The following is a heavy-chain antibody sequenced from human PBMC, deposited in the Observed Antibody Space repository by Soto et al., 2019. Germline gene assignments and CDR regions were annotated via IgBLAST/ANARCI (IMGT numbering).Heavy chain of an antibody. CDR2: ISRSSSYI. J-gene: IGHJ4*02. CDR1: GFTFSSYS. V-gene: IGHV3-21*01. D-gene: IGHD3-3*01. Sequence: EVQLVESGGGLVKPGGSLRLSCAASGFTFSSYSMNWVRQAPGKGLEWVSSISRSSSYIYYADSVKGRFTISRDNAKNPLYLQMNSLRAEDTAVYYCARDQQLEWLLYGDKRYYFVYWGQGTLVTVSS. CDR3: ARDQQLEWLLYGDKRYYFVY.